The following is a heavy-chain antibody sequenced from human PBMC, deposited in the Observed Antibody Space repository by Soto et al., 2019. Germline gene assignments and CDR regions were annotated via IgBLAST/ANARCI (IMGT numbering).Heavy chain of an antibody. V-gene: IGHV3-30-3*01. CDR2: ISYDGSNK. CDR1: GFTFSSYA. J-gene: IGHJ4*02. D-gene: IGHD2-15*01. CDR3: GIPPPYCSGGSCYYYFDY. Sequence: QVQLVESGGGVVQPGRSLRLSCAASGFTFSSYAMHWVRQAPGKGLEWVAVISYDGSNKYYADSVKGRFTISRDNSKNTLYLQMNSLRDEDTAVYDGGIPPPYCSGGSCYYYFDYWGQGTLVTFSS.